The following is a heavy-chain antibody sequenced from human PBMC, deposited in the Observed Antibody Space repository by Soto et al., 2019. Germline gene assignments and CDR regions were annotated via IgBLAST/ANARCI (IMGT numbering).Heavy chain of an antibody. J-gene: IGHJ4*02. CDR1: GLAFNDYA. CDR3: VKDLNYDNSGLYADF. CDR2: ISGSGTST. Sequence: EVQLLESGGGLVQPGGSLRLTCAAAGLAFNDYAMNWVRQAPEKGLEWVSGISGSGTSTSYADSVKGRFTISRDNSKNTLYLQMNSLRAEDTAVYYCVKDLNYDNSGLYADFWGLGTRVTVSS. V-gene: IGHV3-23*01. D-gene: IGHD3-22*01.